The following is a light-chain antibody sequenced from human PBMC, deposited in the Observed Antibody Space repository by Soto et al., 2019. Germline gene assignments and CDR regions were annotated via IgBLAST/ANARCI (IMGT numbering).Light chain of an antibody. Sequence: EIVMTQSPATLSVSPGDRVTLSCRASQSLNTNLAWYHQKPGQAPRLLIYGASTRASGVPARFSGSGSGPEFSFTVTSLQSEDFAVYYCQQYDQWPITFGQGTRLEIK. CDR3: QQYDQWPIT. V-gene: IGKV3-15*01. CDR2: GAS. J-gene: IGKJ5*01. CDR1: QSLNTN.